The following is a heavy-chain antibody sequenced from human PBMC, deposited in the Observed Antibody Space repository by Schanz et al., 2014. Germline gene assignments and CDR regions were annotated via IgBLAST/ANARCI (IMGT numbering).Heavy chain of an antibody. CDR1: GFTVSNNY. V-gene: IGHV3-48*04. J-gene: IGHJ4*02. D-gene: IGHD3-16*01. CDR3: ARGTPFLCDY. CDR2: IGSSSTTM. Sequence: EVQLVESGGGLVQPGGSLRLSCAASGFTVSNNYMSWVRQAPGRGLEWISYIGSSSTTMYYADSVKGRFTISRDSARNSLYLQMSSLRAEDTAVYYCARGTPFLCDYWGQGTLVTVSS.